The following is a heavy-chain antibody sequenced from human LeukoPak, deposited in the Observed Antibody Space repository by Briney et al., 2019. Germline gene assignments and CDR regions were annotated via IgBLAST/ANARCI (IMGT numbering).Heavy chain of an antibody. CDR2: INPNSGGT. CDR1: GYTFTGYY. Sequence: ASVKVSCKASGYTFTGYYVHWVRQAPGQGLEWMGWINPNSGGTNYAQKFQGRVTMTRDTSITTAYMELSRLRSDDTAVYFCARDSYCRGINCYAFDPWGQGTLVTVSS. V-gene: IGHV1-2*02. J-gene: IGHJ5*02. CDR3: ARDSYCRGINCYAFDP. D-gene: IGHD2-2*01.